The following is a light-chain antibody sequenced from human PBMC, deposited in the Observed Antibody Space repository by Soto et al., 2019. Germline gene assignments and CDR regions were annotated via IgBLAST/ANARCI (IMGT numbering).Light chain of an antibody. CDR2: LNSDGSH. Sequence: QLVLTQSPSASASLGASVKLTCTLSSGHSRYAIAWHQQQPEKGPRYLMKLNSDGSHTKGDGIPDRFSGSSSGAERYLTIPSLQSEDAADYYCQTWDTGIVVFGGGTKLTVL. CDR1: SGHSRYA. CDR3: QTWDTGIVV. J-gene: IGLJ2*01. V-gene: IGLV4-69*01.